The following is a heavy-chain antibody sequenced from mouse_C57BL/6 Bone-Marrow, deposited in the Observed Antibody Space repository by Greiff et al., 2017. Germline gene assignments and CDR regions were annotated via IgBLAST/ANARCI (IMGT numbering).Heavy chain of an antibody. J-gene: IGHJ1*03. D-gene: IGHD1-1*01. CDR3: ARHYYGSPYWYFDV. Sequence: VQLQQSGPELVKPGASVKISCKASGYTFTDYYMNWVKQSHGKSLEWIGDINPNNGGTSYNQKFKGKATLTVDKSSSTAYMELRSLTSEDSAVYYCARHYYGSPYWYFDVWGTGTTVTVSS. CDR1: GYTFTDYY. CDR2: INPNNGGT. V-gene: IGHV1-26*01.